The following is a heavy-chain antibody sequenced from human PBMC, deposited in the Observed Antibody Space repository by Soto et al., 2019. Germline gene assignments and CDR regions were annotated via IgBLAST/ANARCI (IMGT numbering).Heavy chain of an antibody. CDR1: GGTFSSYA. J-gene: IGHJ4*02. CDR2: IIPMFDTA. D-gene: IGHD3-22*01. Sequence: QVQLVQSGAEVKKPGSSVKVSCKASGGTFSSYAFSWVRQAPGQGLEWMGGIIPMFDTANYAQKFQDRVTISADESTSTDSMELSSMTSEHTAVYYCARSLTYYYDTSGYYLGNIWGQASLVTDSS. V-gene: IGHV1-69*01. CDR3: ARSLTYYYDTSGYYLGNI.